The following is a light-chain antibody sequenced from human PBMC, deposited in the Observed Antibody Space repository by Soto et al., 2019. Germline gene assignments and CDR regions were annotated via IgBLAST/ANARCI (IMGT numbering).Light chain of an antibody. CDR3: CSYAGSSTYV. J-gene: IGLJ1*01. CDR1: SSDVGNYNL. V-gene: IGLV2-23*01. CDR2: EGS. Sequence: QSALTQPASVSGSPGQSITISCTGTSSDVGNYNLVSWYQQDPGKAPKLMIYEGSKRPSGVSNRFSGSKSGNTASLTISGLQAEDEADYYCCSYAGSSTYVFGTGTKLTVL.